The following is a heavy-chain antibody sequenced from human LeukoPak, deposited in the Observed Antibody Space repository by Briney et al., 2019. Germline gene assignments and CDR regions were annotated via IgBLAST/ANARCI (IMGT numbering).Heavy chain of an antibody. CDR1: GYTFTSYY. J-gene: IGHJ4*02. D-gene: IGHD6-19*01. Sequence: ASVKVSCKASGYTFTSYYMHWVRQAPGQGLEWMGIINPSGGSTSYAQKFQGRVTMTRDTSTSTVYMELSSLRSEDTAVYYCARDQGGSGWSDFSQETDGFDYWGQGTLVTVSS. CDR3: ARDQGGSGWSDFSQETDGFDY. CDR2: INPSGGST. V-gene: IGHV1-46*01.